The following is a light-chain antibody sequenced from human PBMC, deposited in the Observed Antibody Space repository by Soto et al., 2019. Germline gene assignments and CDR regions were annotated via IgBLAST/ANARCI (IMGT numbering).Light chain of an antibody. CDR3: SSYTSSNTVL. CDR2: EVS. V-gene: IGLV2-14*01. J-gene: IGLJ2*01. CDR1: SSDVGGYSY. Sequence: QSVLTQPASVSGSPGQSITISCTGTSSDVGGYSYVSWYQQHPGRAPKLMIYEVSNRTSGVSNRFSGSKSGNTASLTISGLQAEDEADYYCSSYTSSNTVLFGGGTKLTVL.